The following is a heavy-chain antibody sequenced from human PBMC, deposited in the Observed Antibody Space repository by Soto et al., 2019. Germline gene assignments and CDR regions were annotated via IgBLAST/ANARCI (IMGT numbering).Heavy chain of an antibody. CDR1: GFTFGSYW. V-gene: IGHV3-74*01. CDR3: ARDGGGLAH. CDR2: ISPDGTST. D-gene: IGHD3-16*01. Sequence: EVQLVESGGGLVQPGGSLRLSCAASGFTFGSYWMHWVRQAPGKGLVCVSRISPDGTSTSNADSVKGRFTISRDNTKNTLHLQMDSLRVEDTAVYYCARDGGGLAHWGQGTLVTVSS. J-gene: IGHJ4*02.